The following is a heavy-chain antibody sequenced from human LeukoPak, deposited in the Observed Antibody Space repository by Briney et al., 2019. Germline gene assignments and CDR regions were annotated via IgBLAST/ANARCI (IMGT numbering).Heavy chain of an antibody. CDR2: ISYDGSNK. D-gene: IGHD3-22*01. V-gene: IGHV3-30-3*01. J-gene: IGHJ5*02. Sequence: GRSLRLSCAASGFTFSSYAMHWVRQAPGKGLEWVAVISYDGSNKYYADSVKGRFTISRDNSKNTLYLQMNSLRAEDTAVYYCARDREMISNWFDPWGQGTLVTVSS. CDR3: ARDREMISNWFDP. CDR1: GFTFSSYA.